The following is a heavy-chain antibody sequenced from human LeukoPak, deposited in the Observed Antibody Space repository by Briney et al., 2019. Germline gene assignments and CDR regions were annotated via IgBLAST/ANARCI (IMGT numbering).Heavy chain of an antibody. J-gene: IGHJ4*02. CDR1: GDSVSSNSAA. CDR3: ARDITMVRGVINPFDY. D-gene: IGHD3-10*01. CDR2: TYYTSKWYN. V-gene: IGHV6-1*01. Sequence: SQTLSLTCAISGDSVSSNSAAWNWTRQSPSRGLEWLGRTYYTSKWYNDYAASVKSRITINPDTSKNQFSLQLNSVTPEDTAVYYCARDITMVRGVINPFDYWGQGTLVTVSS.